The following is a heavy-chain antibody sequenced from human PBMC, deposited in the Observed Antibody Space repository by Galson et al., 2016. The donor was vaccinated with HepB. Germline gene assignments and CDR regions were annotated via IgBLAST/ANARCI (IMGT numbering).Heavy chain of an antibody. CDR3: ARRDVERLEQGSDYDY. CDR1: GYTFTSYG. D-gene: IGHD1/OR15-1a*01. J-gene: IGHJ4*02. Sequence: SVKVSCKASGYTFTSYGISWVRQAPGQGLEWMGRISAYKGNTSYAQKLQGRVTMTTDTSTNTAYTELKSLRSDDTAVYYCARRDVERLEQGSDYDYWGQGTLVTVSS. V-gene: IGHV1-18*04. CDR2: ISAYKGNT.